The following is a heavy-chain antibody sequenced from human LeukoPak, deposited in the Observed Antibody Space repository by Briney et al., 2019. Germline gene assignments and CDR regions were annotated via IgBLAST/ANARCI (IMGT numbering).Heavy chain of an antibody. J-gene: IGHJ4*02. V-gene: IGHV3-53*05. CDR1: EFSFGSNY. CDR2: IYSGGST. Sequence: GGSLRLSCAASEFSFGSNYMTWVRQAPGKGLEWVSLIYSGGSTYYADSVKGRFTISRDNSKNTLYLQMNSLRSDDTAVYYCARDLPYSSSWESIDYWGQGTLVTVSS. CDR3: ARDLPYSSSWESIDY. D-gene: IGHD6-13*01.